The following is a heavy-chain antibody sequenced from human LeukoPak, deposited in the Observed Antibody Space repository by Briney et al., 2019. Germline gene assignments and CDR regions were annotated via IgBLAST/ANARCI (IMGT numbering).Heavy chain of an antibody. CDR1: GFSLSTSGVG. J-gene: IGHJ4*02. CDR3: AHRRQYYDSSGYYPVFDY. Sequence: SGPTLVKPTQTLTLTCTFSGFSLSTSGVGVGWIRQPPGKTLEWLALIYWDDDKRYSPSLKSRLTITKDTSKNQVVLTMTNMDPVDTATYYCAHRRQYYDSSGYYPVFDYWGQGTLVTVSS. D-gene: IGHD3-22*01. CDR2: IYWDDDK. V-gene: IGHV2-5*02.